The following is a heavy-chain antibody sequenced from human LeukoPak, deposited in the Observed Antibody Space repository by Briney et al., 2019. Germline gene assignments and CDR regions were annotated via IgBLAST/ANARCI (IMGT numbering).Heavy chain of an antibody. CDR2: INPSGGST. Sequence: GASVKVSCKASGYTFTSYYMHWVRQAPGQGLEWMGIINPSGGSTSYAQKFQGRVTMTRDMSTSTVYMELSSLRSEDTAVYYCARDGAQQVLRFLEWPRNYYYYMDVWGKGTTVTVSS. J-gene: IGHJ6*03. V-gene: IGHV1-46*01. D-gene: IGHD3-3*01. CDR3: ARDGAQQVLRFLEWPRNYYYYMDV. CDR1: GYTFTSYY.